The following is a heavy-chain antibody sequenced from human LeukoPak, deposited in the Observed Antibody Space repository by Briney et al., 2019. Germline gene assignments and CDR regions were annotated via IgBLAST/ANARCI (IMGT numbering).Heavy chain of an antibody. D-gene: IGHD3-3*01. Sequence: GGSLRLSCAASGFTFSRYWMSWVRQAAGKGLEWVANIKQDGSEENLVDSVRGRFTISRDNAKNSLYLQMNSLRAEDTAVYYCARGRSPYDFWSGYHDYWGQGTLVTVSS. V-gene: IGHV3-7*01. CDR2: IKQDGSEE. CDR1: GFTFSRYW. J-gene: IGHJ4*02. CDR3: ARGRSPYDFWSGYHDY.